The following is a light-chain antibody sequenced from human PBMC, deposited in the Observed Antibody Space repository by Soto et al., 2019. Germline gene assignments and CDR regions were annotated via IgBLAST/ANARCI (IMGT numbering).Light chain of an antibody. J-gene: IGLJ1*01. Sequence: QSALTQPASVSGSPEQSITISCTGTSSDVGRYNYVSWYQHHPGKAPKLMISEVSNRPSGISNRFSGSKSGNTASLTISGLQAEDEADYYCSSYAITSTPIYVFGTGTKVTVL. CDR2: EVS. CDR1: SSDVGRYNY. CDR3: SSYAITSTPIYV. V-gene: IGLV2-14*01.